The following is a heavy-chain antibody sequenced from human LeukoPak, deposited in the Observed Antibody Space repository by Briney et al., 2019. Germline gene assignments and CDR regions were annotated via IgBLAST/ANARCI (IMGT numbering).Heavy chain of an antibody. CDR2: ISSSSSYT. CDR3: ARFLYDILTGFQYEFDY. CDR1: GFTFSDYY. J-gene: IGHJ4*02. D-gene: IGHD3-9*01. Sequence: GGSLRLSCAASGFTFSDYYMSWIRQAPGKGLEWVSYISSSSSYTNYADSVKGRFTISRDNAKNSLYLQMNSLRAEDTAVYYCARFLYDILTGFQYEFDYWGQGTLVTVSS. V-gene: IGHV3-11*06.